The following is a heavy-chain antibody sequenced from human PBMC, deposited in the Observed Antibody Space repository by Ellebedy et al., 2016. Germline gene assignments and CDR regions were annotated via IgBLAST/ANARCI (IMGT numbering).Heavy chain of an antibody. CDR3: TRGGAVAGGFDY. CDR2: IWSDGTKK. D-gene: IGHD6-19*01. V-gene: IGHV3-33*01. J-gene: IGHJ4*02. Sequence: GESLKISCVVSGFIFRSYAMHWVRQAPGKGPEWVAVIWSDGTKKYYTDSVRGRFTISRDTSKNTLYMQMDSLRAEDTAVYYCTRGGAVAGGFDYWGQGTLVTVSS. CDR1: GFIFRSYA.